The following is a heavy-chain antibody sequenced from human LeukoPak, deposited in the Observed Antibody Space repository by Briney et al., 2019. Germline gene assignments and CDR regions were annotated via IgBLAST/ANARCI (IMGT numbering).Heavy chain of an antibody. V-gene: IGHV3-30-3*01. D-gene: IGHD6-13*01. CDR1: GFTFSSYA. CDR2: ISYDGSNK. J-gene: IGHJ4*02. Sequence: QPGGSLRLSCAASGFTFSSYAMHWVRQAPGKGLEWVAVISYDGSNKYYADSVKGRFTISRDNSKNTLYLQMNSLRAEDTAVYYCAGESPGVAAAGTGHFDYWGQGTLVTVSS. CDR3: AGESPGVAAAGTGHFDY.